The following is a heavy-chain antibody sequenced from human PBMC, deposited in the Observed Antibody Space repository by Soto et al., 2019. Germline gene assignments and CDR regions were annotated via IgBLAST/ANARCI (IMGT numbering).Heavy chain of an antibody. Sequence: GGSLRHSCAASGFTFSSYAMSWVRQAPGKGLEWVSAISGSGGSTYYADSVKGRFTISRDNSKNTLYLQMNSLRAEDTAVYYCANGASDFWSGPYASYYYYMDVWGKGTTVTVSS. CDR1: GFTFSSYA. D-gene: IGHD3-3*01. V-gene: IGHV3-23*01. CDR3: ANGASDFWSGPYASYYYYMDV. J-gene: IGHJ6*03. CDR2: ISGSGGST.